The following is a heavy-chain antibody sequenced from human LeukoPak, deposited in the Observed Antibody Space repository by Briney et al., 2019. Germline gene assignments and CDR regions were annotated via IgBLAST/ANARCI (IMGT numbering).Heavy chain of an antibody. J-gene: IGHJ4*02. CDR3: ARDRGYSYSYDY. D-gene: IGHD5-18*01. V-gene: IGHV3-30-3*01. CDR1: GFTFSSYA. Sequence: GGSLRLSCAASGFTFSSYAMHWVRQAPGKELEWVAVISYDGSNKYYADSVKGRFTISRDNSKNTLYLQMNSLRAEDTAVYYCARDRGYSYSYDYWGQGTLVTVSS. CDR2: ISYDGSNK.